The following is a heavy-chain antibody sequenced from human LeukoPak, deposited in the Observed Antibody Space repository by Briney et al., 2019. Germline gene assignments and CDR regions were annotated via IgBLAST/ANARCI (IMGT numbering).Heavy chain of an antibody. CDR3: ARDYSFGELLGDY. D-gene: IGHD1-26*01. CDR1: GFTFSSYA. Sequence: PGRSLRLSCAASGFTFSSYAMHWVRQAPGKGLEWVAVISYDGSNKYYADSVKGRFTISRDKSKNTLYLQMNSLRAEDTAVYYCARDYSFGELLGDYWGQGTLVTVSS. CDR2: ISYDGSNK. J-gene: IGHJ4*02. V-gene: IGHV3-30-3*01.